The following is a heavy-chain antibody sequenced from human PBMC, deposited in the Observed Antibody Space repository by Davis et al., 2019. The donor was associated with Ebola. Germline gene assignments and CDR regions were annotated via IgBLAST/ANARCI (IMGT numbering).Heavy chain of an antibody. V-gene: IGHV3-48*02. CDR2: INSSSTTK. J-gene: IGHJ6*02. Sequence: GESLKISCAASGFTFSSFEMNWVRQAPGKGPEWISFINSSSTTKYYADSVKGRFTISRDNAKNSLYLQMNSLRDEDTAVYYCARDLLEPLYYYYGMDVWGQGTTVTVSS. CDR1: GFTFSSFE. D-gene: IGHD1-1*01. CDR3: ARDLLEPLYYYYGMDV.